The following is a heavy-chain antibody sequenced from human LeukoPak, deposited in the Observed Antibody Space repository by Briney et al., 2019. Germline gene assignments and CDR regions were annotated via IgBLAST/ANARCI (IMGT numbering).Heavy chain of an antibody. Sequence: GGFLRLSCAASGFSFSSYPMHWVRQAPGKGLEYVSVIGSNGDGIYYANSVKGRFTISRDNSKNTLYLQMGSLRTEDMAVYYCARILDSAWGELGYWGQGTLVTVSS. D-gene: IGHD6-19*01. CDR2: IGSNGDGI. CDR3: ARILDSAWGELGY. V-gene: IGHV3-64*01. CDR1: GFSFSSYP. J-gene: IGHJ4*02.